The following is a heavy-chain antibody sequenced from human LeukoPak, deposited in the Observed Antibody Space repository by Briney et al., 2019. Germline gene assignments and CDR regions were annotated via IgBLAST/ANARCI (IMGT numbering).Heavy chain of an antibody. V-gene: IGHV4-39*07. J-gene: IGHJ4*02. Sequence: SETLSLTCTVSGGSISSSSYYWGWIRQPPGKGLEWIGSSYFRGSTYSSPSLRSRVVISVDTSKNQFSLKLNSVTAADTAVYYCASIAAAGTAGGYWGQGTLVTVSS. CDR3: ASIAAAGTAGGY. D-gene: IGHD6-13*01. CDR1: GGSISSSSYY. CDR2: SYFRGST.